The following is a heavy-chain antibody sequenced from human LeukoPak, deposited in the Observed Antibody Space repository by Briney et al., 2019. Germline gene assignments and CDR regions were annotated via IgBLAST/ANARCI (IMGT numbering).Heavy chain of an antibody. Sequence: GGSLTCYCAASGFTFSSYAMHWQRQAPGKGLEGVAVISYDGSNKYYADYVKVPFTMSRYNSKTTLYLQMNSLRAEDTAVYYCARERITMIVVVITPGGYFDYWGQGTLVTVSS. V-gene: IGHV3-30-3*01. D-gene: IGHD3-22*01. CDR3: ARERITMIVVVITPGGYFDY. CDR2: ISYDGSNK. CDR1: GFTFSSYA. J-gene: IGHJ4*02.